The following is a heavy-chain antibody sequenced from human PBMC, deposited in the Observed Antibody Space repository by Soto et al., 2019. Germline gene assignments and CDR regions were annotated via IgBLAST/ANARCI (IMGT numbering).Heavy chain of an antibody. Sequence: PGGSLRLSCEGSGFTFSSYEMNWVRQAPGKGPEWVSYISSSGSTKNYADSVKGPFTISRDNVKNSLYLQMNSLRAEDTAVYYCARVPRNFYYNGMDVWGQGTTVTVSS. J-gene: IGHJ6*02. V-gene: IGHV3-48*03. CDR2: ISSSGSTK. CDR3: ARVPRNFYYNGMDV. CDR1: GFTFSSYE.